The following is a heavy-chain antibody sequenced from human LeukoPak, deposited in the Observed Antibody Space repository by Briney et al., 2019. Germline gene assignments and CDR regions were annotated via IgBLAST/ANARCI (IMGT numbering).Heavy chain of an antibody. CDR3: AKDRDDSAAFDI. V-gene: IGHV3-30-3*01. CDR2: ISYDGSNK. J-gene: IGHJ3*02. CDR1: GFTFSSYA. Sequence: PGGSLRLSCAASGFTFSSYAMHWVRQAPGKGLEWVAVISYDGSNKYYADSVKGRFTISRDNSKNTLYLQMNSLRAEDTAVYYCAKDRDDSAAFDIWGQGTMVTVSS. D-gene: IGHD1-1*01.